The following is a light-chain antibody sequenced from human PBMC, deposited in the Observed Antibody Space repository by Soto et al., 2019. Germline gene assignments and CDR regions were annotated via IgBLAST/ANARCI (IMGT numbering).Light chain of an antibody. CDR3: QQRSNWPLT. CDR1: QTINNN. V-gene: IGKV3-11*01. CDR2: GAS. J-gene: IGKJ4*01. Sequence: VMTQAPATLSVSPGERVTLSCRASQTINNNVAWYQLKDGQVPRLLIYGASTRAADVPARFSGSGSGTEFTLTISSLEPEDFAVYYCQQRSNWPLTFGGGTKVDIK.